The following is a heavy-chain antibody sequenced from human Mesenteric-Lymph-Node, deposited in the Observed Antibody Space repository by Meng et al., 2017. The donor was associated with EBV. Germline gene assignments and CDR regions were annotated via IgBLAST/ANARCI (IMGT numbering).Heavy chain of an antibody. CDR2: FYYSGST. D-gene: IGHD3-16*01. J-gene: IGHJ4*02. V-gene: IGHV4-39*07. Sequence: QLQLQESGPGLVKPSETLSLSCTVSGGSISSSTYYWGWIRQPPGKGLEWIVSFYYSGSTFYNPSLKTRVTISADASKNQFSLELKSVTAADTAVYYCAREGPYDFVPGYWGQGALVTASS. CDR3: AREGPYDFVPGY. CDR1: GGSISSSTYY.